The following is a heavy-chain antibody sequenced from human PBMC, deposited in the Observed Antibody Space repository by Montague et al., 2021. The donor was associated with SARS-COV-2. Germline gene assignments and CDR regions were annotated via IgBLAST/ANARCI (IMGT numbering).Heavy chain of an antibody. CDR1: AGSLSSRSNY. CDR3: ARDEYNRYWYKY. D-gene: IGHD2-8*02. V-gene: IGHV4-39*07. Sequence: SETLSLTCTVSAGSLSSRSNYWGWIRQPPGMGLQWIGSVDSAGSTYYXPSLKSRVTISLDTSENQFSLKLSSVTAADTAVYYCARDEYNRYWYKYWGQGALVTVSS. CDR2: VDSAGST. J-gene: IGHJ4*02.